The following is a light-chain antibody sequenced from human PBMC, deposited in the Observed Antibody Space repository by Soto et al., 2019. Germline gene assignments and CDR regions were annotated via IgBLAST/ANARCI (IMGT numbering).Light chain of an antibody. CDR3: FSYTRRDTYV. Sequence: QSVLTQAPSVAGSPGQSVTISCTGTNNDVGGYKGVSWYQQSPGTAPKLIIYEVSNRPSGVPGRFSGSKSGNTASLTISGLQAEDEADYYCFSYTRRDTYVFGPGTKVT. CDR2: EVS. CDR1: NNDVGGYKG. V-gene: IGLV2-18*02. J-gene: IGLJ1*01.